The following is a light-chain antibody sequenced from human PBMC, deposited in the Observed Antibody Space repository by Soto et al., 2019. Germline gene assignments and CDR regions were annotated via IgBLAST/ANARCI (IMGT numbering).Light chain of an antibody. CDR2: EDI. CDR1: SSDVGKYNL. J-gene: IGLJ3*02. Sequence: QSALTQPASVSVSPGQSITISCTGPSSDVGKYNLVSWYQPHPGKAPKLMIYEDIERPSGISDRFSGAKSGNTAALTISGLQTEDEADYDCCSYAGGTRGVFGGGTKVTVL. CDR3: CSYAGGTRGV. V-gene: IGLV2-23*01.